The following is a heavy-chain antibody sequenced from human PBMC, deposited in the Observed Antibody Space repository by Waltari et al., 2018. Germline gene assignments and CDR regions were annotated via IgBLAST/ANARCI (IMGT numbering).Heavy chain of an antibody. CDR3: ASDPVRRGGCNYALDY. J-gene: IGHJ4*02. CDR1: GGTVSSYT. CDR2: TSPILCIA. V-gene: IGHV1-69*02. Sequence: QVQLVQSGAEAKTPGPSVKVSCKASGGTVSSYTISWARQATGQGLEWKGCTSPILCIANYAQKFQGRGTITADKSTSTAYLELSSLGSEDAAVDYCASDPVRRGGCNYALDYWGQGTLVTVSS. D-gene: IGHD5-12*01.